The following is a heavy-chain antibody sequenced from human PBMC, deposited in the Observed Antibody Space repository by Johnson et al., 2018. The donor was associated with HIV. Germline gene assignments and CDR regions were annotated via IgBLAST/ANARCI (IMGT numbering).Heavy chain of an antibody. Sequence: VQLVESGGGVVQPGRSLRLSCAASEFTFDDYGMSWVRQAPGKGLEWVSRMNGDGKSTTYADSVKGRFTISRDNAKNTLYLQMNSLRAEDTAVYYCAREQELIGERAFDIWGQGTMVTVSS. V-gene: IGHV3-74*01. CDR1: EFTFDDYG. CDR3: AREQELIGERAFDI. D-gene: IGHD6-13*01. J-gene: IGHJ3*02. CDR2: MNGDGKST.